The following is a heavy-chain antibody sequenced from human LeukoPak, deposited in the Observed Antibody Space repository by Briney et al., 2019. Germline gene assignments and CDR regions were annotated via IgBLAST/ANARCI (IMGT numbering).Heavy chain of an antibody. V-gene: IGHV3-23*01. J-gene: IGHJ4*02. Sequence: GGTLRLSCVASGFSFSYHGMNWVRLAPGKGLEWVSGVSPPGGGTYYADSVKGRFTISRDDSRNTLSLQMNCLRVEDTAVYYCARDLAWGAFDYWGQGILVTVSS. CDR3: ARDLAWGAFDY. CDR1: GFSFSYHG. CDR2: VSPPGGGT. D-gene: IGHD7-27*01.